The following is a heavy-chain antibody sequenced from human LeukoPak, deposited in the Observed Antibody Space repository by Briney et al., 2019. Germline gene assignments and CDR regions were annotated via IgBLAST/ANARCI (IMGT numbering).Heavy chain of an antibody. CDR1: GFTFSSYA. CDR3: AGGGTPRKYSYCGMDV. Sequence: GGSLRLSSAASGFTFSSYAMSWVRQAPGKGLEWVSSISSSGTSTYYADSVKGRFTISRDNSTNTLYLQMNSLRADDTALYYCAGGGTPRKYSYCGMDVWGQGTTVTVSS. CDR2: ISSSGTST. V-gene: IGHV3-23*01. J-gene: IGHJ6*02. D-gene: IGHD1-1*01.